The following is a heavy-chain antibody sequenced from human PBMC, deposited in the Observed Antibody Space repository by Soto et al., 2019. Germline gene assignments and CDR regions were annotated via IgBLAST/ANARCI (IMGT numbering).Heavy chain of an antibody. Sequence: PSETLSLTCAVYGGPFSDHYWSWVRQPPGKGLEWVGEISHSGKATNDNPSLKSRVTLSVDTSRKQFSLKFSSVTAADTAINYCARGRGKCKSPRCFPPLYSWYYGLDFWGQGTTVTVSS. CDR2: ISHSGKAT. CDR3: ARGRGKCKSPRCFPPLYSWYYGLDF. D-gene: IGHD2-15*01. J-gene: IGHJ6*02. V-gene: IGHV4-34*01. CDR1: GGPFSDHY.